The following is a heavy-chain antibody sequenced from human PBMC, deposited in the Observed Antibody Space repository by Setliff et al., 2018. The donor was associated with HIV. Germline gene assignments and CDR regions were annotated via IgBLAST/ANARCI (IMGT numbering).Heavy chain of an antibody. D-gene: IGHD3-10*01. CDR3: ATVTMVRLIGVYHMDV. CDR1: GGSINGSNW. V-gene: IGHV4-4*02. J-gene: IGHJ6*03. Sequence: SETLSLTCAVSGGSINGSNWWSWVRQPPGKGLEWIGEIYHSGSTNYNPSLKSQVTISVDKSNNQYSLKMNYVTAAEAALYYCATVTMVRLIGVYHMDVWGKGTPVTVSS. CDR2: IYHSGST.